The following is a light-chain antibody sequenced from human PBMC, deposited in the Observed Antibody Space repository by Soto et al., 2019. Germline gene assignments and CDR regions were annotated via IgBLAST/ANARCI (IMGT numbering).Light chain of an antibody. V-gene: IGKV1-5*01. CDR2: DAS. J-gene: IGKJ1*01. Sequence: DIQMTQSPSTLSATAGDRATITCRASQSISSWLAWYQHKPGKAPKLLIYDASNLDSGVPSRFSGSGSGTEFSLTISNLQPDDFATYYCQQYENYWTFGQGTKVDIK. CDR1: QSISSW. CDR3: QQYENYWT.